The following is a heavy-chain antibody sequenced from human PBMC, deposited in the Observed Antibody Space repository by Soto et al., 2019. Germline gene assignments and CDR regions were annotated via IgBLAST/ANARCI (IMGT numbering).Heavy chain of an antibody. CDR1: GFTFGDYA. CDR3: TKDRDILTGYYSPNSFDY. Sequence: GGSLRLSCTASGFTFGDYAMSWFRQAPGKGLEWVGFIRSNTFGGASIYAASVKGRFSISRDDSKSIAYLQMNSLKIEDTAVYYCTKDRDILTGYYSPNSFDYWGQGTLVAVSS. D-gene: IGHD3-9*01. J-gene: IGHJ4*02. CDR2: IRSNTFGGAS. V-gene: IGHV3-49*03.